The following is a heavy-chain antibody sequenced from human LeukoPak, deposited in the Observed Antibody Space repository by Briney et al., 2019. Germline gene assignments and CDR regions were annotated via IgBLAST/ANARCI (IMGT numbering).Heavy chain of an antibody. V-gene: IGHV4-34*01. J-gene: IGHJ4*02. CDR1: GGSFSGYY. CDR2: INHSGST. D-gene: IGHD3-10*01. CDR3: ASVITMVGGVRHYLDY. Sequence: PSETLSLTCAVYGGSFSGYYWSWIRQPPGKGLEWIGEINHSGSTNYNPSLKSRVTISVDTSKNQFSLKLSSVTAADTAVYYCASVITMVGGVRHYLDYWGQGTLVPVPS.